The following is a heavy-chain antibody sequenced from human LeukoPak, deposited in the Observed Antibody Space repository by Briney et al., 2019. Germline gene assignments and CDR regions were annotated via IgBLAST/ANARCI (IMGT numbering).Heavy chain of an antibody. V-gene: IGHV4-30-2*01. J-gene: IGHJ3*02. CDR2: IYHTGST. CDR1: GGSISSGLYS. CDR3: ARDRDDAFDI. Sequence: SQTLSLTCDVSGGSISSGLYSWSWIRQPLGKGLEWIGYIYHTGSTYYNPSLKSRVTISVDTSKNQFSLKLSSVTAADTAVYYCARDRDDAFDIWGQGTMVTVSS. D-gene: IGHD5-24*01.